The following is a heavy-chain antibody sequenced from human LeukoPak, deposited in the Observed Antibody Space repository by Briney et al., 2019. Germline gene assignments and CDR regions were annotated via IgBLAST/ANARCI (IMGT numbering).Heavy chain of an antibody. V-gene: IGHV3-48*01. CDR1: GFTFSTYS. CDR3: ARRSEFGVLYYMDV. Sequence: GGSLRLSCAASGFTFSTYSMNWVRQAPGKGLEWAPYISGSSGTIYYADSVKGRFTISRDNAKNSLYLQMNSLRAEDTAVYYCARRSEFGVLYYMDVWGKGTTVTVSS. D-gene: IGHD3-16*01. CDR2: ISGSSGTI. J-gene: IGHJ6*03.